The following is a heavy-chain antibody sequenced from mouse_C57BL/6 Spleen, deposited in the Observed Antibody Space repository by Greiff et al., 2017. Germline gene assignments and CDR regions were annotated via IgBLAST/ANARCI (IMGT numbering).Heavy chain of an antibody. CDR2: ISSGSSTI. V-gene: IGHV5-17*01. CDR1: GFTFSDYG. D-gene: IGHD4-1*01. CDR3: AQELGHYFDY. Sequence: EVKVEESGGGLVKPGGSLKLSCAASGFTFSDYGMHWVRQAPEKGLEWVAYISSGSSTIYYADTVKGRFTISRDNAKNTLFLQMTSLRSEDTAMYYCAQELGHYFDYWGQGTTLTVSS. J-gene: IGHJ2*01.